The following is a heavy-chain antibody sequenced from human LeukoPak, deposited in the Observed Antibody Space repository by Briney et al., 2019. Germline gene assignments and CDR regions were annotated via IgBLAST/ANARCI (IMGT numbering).Heavy chain of an antibody. D-gene: IGHD2-15*01. CDR1: GYTFSNYG. J-gene: IGHJ3*02. CDR3: ARGPSSHIVVVVAATDGAFDI. CDR2: ISAYNGYT. Sequence: ASVKVSCKASGYTFSNYGICWVRQAPGQGLEWMGWISAYNGYTNYAQKLQGRVTMTTDTSTSTAYMELRSLRSDDTAVYYCARGPSSHIVVVVAATDGAFDIWGQGTMVTVSS. V-gene: IGHV1-18*01.